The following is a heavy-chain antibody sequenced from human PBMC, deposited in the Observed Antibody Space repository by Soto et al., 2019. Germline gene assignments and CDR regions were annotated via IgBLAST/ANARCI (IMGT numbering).Heavy chain of an antibody. CDR1: GFSFSDHA. V-gene: IGHV3-64D*06. J-gene: IGHJ3*02. CDR3: VKGTWAVPDASDDFEI. CDR2: IGSNGGST. D-gene: IGHD2-2*01. Sequence: SGGSLRRSCSASGFSFSDHAMHWLRQGPLTGLEYVSGIGSNGGSTYSADSVKGRFTISRDNPKDTLYLEMRSLRTEDTAIYYCVKGTWAVPDASDDFEIWGQGTMVTVSS.